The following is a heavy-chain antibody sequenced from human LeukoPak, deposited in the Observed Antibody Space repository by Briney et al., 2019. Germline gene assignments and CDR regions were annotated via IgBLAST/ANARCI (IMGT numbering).Heavy chain of an antibody. D-gene: IGHD5-18*01. CDR3: ARRGRQLWFPIDY. CDR1: GGSFSGYY. Sequence: SETLSLTCAVYGGSFSGYYWSWIRQPPGKGLEWIGEINHSGSTNYNPSLKSRVTISVDTSKNQFSLKLSSVTAADTAVYYCARRGRQLWFPIDYWGQGTLVTVSS. CDR2: INHSGST. V-gene: IGHV4-34*01. J-gene: IGHJ4*02.